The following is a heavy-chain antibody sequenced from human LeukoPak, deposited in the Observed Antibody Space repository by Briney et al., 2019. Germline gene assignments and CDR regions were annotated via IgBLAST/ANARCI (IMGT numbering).Heavy chain of an antibody. J-gene: IGHJ3*02. D-gene: IGHD2-21*02. CDR3: ARDGGDHIYAFDI. Sequence: GGPLRLSCAASGFTFSSYAMHWVRQAPGKGLEYDSAISSNGGSTYYAKSVKGRFTISRDNSKNTLYLQMGSLRAEDMAVYYCARDGGDHIYAFDIWGQGTMVTVSS. V-gene: IGHV3-64*01. CDR2: ISSNGGST. CDR1: GFTFSSYA.